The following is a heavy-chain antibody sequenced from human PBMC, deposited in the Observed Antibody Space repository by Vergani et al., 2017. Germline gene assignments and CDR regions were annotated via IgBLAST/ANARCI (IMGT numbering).Heavy chain of an antibody. V-gene: IGHV2-26*01. CDR1: GFSLCPLTLR. J-gene: IGHJ4*02. CDR2: IFSNDET. CDR3: ARIRFDALTFDY. Sequence: QVTFKESGPVLVKPTETLTLPFTVSGFSLCPLTLRVSWIRHPPGNALVCLAHIFSNDETSYSKSRKSRVTISKDTSKSQVVLSMTNMDPVDTATYYCARIRFDALTFDYWGQGTLVTVSS. D-gene: IGHD3-9*01.